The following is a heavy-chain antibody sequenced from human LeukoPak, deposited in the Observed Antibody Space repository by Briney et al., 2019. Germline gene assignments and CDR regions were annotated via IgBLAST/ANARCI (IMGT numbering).Heavy chain of an antibody. J-gene: IGHJ5*02. CDR2: IYPGDSDT. V-gene: IGHV5-51*01. CDR1: GYSFTSYW. D-gene: IGHD3-22*01. CDR3: ARQGVAEGYYDSSGYYPTGGFDP. Sequence: GESLKISCKGSGYSFTSYWIGWVRQMPGKGLEWMGIIYPGDSDTRYSPSFQGQVTISADKSISTAYLQWSSLKASDTAMYYCARQGVAEGYYDSSGYYPTGGFDPWGQGTLVTVSS.